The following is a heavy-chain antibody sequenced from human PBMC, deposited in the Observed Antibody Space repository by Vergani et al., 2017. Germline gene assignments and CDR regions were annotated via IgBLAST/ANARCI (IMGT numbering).Heavy chain of an antibody. Sequence: EVQLVESGGGLVQPGGSLKLSCAASGFTFSGSAMHWVRQASGKGLEWVGRIRSKANSYATAYAASVKGRFTISRDESKNKAYLQMNSLKTEDTSVYYCTRRLGYCSCGSCYGYYGMDVWGQGTTVTVSS. D-gene: IGHD2-15*01. J-gene: IGHJ6*02. CDR1: GFTFSGSA. CDR3: TRRLGYCSCGSCYGYYGMDV. V-gene: IGHV3-73*01. CDR2: IRSKANSYAT.